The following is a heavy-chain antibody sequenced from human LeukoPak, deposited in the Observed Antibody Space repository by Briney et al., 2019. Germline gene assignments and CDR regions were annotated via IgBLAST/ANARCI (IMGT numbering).Heavy chain of an antibody. V-gene: IGHV3-48*04. J-gene: IGHJ3*02. CDR3: ARVDYYKTWGAFDI. CDR1: GFTFSSYS. Sequence: GGSLRLSCAASGFTFSSYSMNWVRQAPGKGLEGVSYISSSGSTIYYADSVKGGFTISRDNAKNSLYLQMNSLRAEDTAVYYCARVDYYKTWGAFDIWGQGTMVTVSS. CDR2: ISSSGSTI. D-gene: IGHD3-22*01.